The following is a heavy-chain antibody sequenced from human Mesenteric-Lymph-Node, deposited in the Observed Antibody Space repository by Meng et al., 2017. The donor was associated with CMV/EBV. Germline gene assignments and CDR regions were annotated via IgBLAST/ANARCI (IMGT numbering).Heavy chain of an antibody. V-gene: IGHV4-4*02. D-gene: IGHD2-2*01. CDR3: ARVGYCTSTSCYGRSNWFDP. J-gene: IGHJ5*02. CDR1: ISISNW. CDR2: IYHSGST. Sequence: ISISNWWSWVRQAPGKGLEWIGEIYHSGSTNYNPSLKSRVTISVDKSKNQFSLKLSSVTAADTAVYYCARVGYCTSTSCYGRSNWFDPWGQGTLVTVSS.